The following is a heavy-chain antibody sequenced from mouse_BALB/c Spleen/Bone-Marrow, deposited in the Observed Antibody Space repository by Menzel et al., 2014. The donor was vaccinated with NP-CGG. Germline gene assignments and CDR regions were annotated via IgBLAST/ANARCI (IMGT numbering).Heavy chain of an antibody. V-gene: IGHV1S56*01. J-gene: IGHJ1*01. CDR2: IYSGDGST. CDR1: DYTFTSYF. CDR3: AYYRYDEYFDV. D-gene: IGHD2-14*01. Sequence: VQLQESGPELVKPGASVKMSCKASDYTFTSYFIHWVKQRPGQGLEWIGWIYSGDGSTKYNEKFKGKTTLTADKSSSTAYMLLSSLTSEDSAIFFCAYYRYDEYFDVWGAGTTVTVSS.